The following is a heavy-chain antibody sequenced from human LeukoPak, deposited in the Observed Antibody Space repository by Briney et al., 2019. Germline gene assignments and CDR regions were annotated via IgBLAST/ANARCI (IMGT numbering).Heavy chain of an antibody. J-gene: IGHJ3*02. Sequence: GASVKVSCKASGGTFSSYAISWVRQAPGQGLEWMGRIIPILGIANYAQKFQGRVTITADKSTSTAYMELSSLRSEDTAVYYCARWWSGAAADYPPSTDAFDIWGQGTMVTVSS. D-gene: IGHD6-13*01. CDR2: IIPILGIA. V-gene: IGHV1-69*04. CDR1: GGTFSSYA. CDR3: ARWWSGAAADYPPSTDAFDI.